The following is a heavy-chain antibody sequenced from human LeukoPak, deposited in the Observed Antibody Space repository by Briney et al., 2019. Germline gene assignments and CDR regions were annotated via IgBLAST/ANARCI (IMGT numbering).Heavy chain of an antibody. CDR1: GGPISKYY. D-gene: IGHD3-22*01. J-gene: IGHJ4*02. CDR2: IYTSGST. V-gene: IGHV4-4*07. CDR3: ASDLFYSDSSGYPVLDY. Sequence: SETLSLTSTLPGGPISKYYWSWIRQPAGKGLEWIGRIYTSGSTNYNPSLKSRVTMSVDTSKKQFSLKLSSVTAADTAVYYCASDLFYSDSSGYPVLDYWGQGTLVTVSS.